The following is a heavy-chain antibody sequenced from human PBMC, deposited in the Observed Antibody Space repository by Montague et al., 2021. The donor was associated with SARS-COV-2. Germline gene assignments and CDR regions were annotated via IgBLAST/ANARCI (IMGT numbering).Heavy chain of an antibody. CDR1: GVSITSTNW. CDR3: AGKVLTVPADY. J-gene: IGHJ4*02. Sequence: SETLSLTCAVSGVSITSTNWWSLVRQPPGKGLEWIGEISYGGIATXNPXLKSRATISMDRSRNLLSLKLSSVTAADTAIYYCAGKVLTVPADYWGQGTLVTVS. V-gene: IGHV4-4*02. CDR2: ISYGGIA. D-gene: IGHD4-11*01.